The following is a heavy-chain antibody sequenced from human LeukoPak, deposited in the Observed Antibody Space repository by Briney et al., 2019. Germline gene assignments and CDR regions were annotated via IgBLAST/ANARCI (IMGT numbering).Heavy chain of an antibody. CDR1: GYTFTDYF. D-gene: IGHD5-18*01. V-gene: IGHV1/OR15-3*01. CDR2: INAGNGNT. J-gene: IGHJ4*02. Sequence: GASVTVSCKASGYTFTDYFMNWMRQAPGQRLEWMGWINAGNGNTKYSQKLQGRVTITRDTSSSTAYMQLSSLRSEDTAVYYCVVGGDTAMEEFDYWGQGTLVTVSS. CDR3: VVGGDTAMEEFDY.